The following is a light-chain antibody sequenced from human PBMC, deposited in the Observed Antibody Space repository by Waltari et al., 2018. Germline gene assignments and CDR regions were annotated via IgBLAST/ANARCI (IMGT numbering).Light chain of an antibody. CDR1: NSDIGRYNY. J-gene: IGLJ2*01. Sequence: QSALTQPASMSGSPGQLITISCTGSNSDIGRYNYVSWYQQYPGKAPKVLIYDVNKRPSGASDRFSGSKSGNTASLTISGLQAEDEADYYGSSYTLDIKMIFGGGTKLTVL. CDR2: DVN. CDR3: SSYTLDIKMI. V-gene: IGLV2-14*03.